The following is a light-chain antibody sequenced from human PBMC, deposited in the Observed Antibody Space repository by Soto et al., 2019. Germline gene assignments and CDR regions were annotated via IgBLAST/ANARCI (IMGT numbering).Light chain of an antibody. Sequence: NFMLTQPHSVSESPGKTVTISCTRSSGSIASNYVQWYQQRPGSSPTTVIYEDNQRPSGVPDRFSGSIDSSSNSASLTISGLKTEDEVDYYCQSYDREVFGGGTKLTVL. CDR3: QSYDREV. CDR2: EDN. CDR1: SGSIASNY. J-gene: IGLJ3*02. V-gene: IGLV6-57*01.